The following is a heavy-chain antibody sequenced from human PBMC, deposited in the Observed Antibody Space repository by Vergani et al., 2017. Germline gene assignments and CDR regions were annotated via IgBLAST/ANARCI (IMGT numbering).Heavy chain of an antibody. Sequence: QVQLQESGPGLVKPSQTLSLTCTVSGGSISSGGYYWSWIRQHPGKGLEWIGYIYYSGSTDYNPSLKSRVTISVDTSKNQFSLKLSSVTAADTAVYYCARDQIVVSVGRGHWFDPWGQGTLVTVSS. J-gene: IGHJ5*02. CDR2: IYYSGST. D-gene: IGHD3-22*01. V-gene: IGHV4-31*03. CDR3: ARDQIVVSVGRGHWFDP. CDR1: GGSISSGGYY.